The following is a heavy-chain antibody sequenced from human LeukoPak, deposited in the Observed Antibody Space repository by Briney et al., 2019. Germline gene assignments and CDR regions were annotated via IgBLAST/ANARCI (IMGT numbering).Heavy chain of an antibody. CDR3: ASNAGHSSGWYAIDAYDI. D-gene: IGHD6-19*01. CDR1: GYTLTELS. Sequence: GASVKVSCKVSGYTLTELSMHWVRQAPGNGLEWMGGFDPEDGETIYAQKFQGRVTMTEDTSTDTAYMELSSLRSEDTAVYYCASNAGHSSGWYAIDAYDIWGQGTMVTVSS. CDR2: FDPEDGET. J-gene: IGHJ3*02. V-gene: IGHV1-24*01.